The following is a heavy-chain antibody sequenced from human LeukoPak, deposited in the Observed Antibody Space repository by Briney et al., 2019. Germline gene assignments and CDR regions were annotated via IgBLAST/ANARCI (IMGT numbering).Heavy chain of an antibody. Sequence: GGSMRPSSAASGFTFSSYWMSWVRQAQGKGLEWVANIKQDGSEKYYVDSVKGRFTISRDNAKNSLYLQMNSLRAEDTAVYYCAKDLASYYYDSSGYEKDYWGQGTLVTVSS. CDR1: GFTFSSYW. CDR3: AKDLASYYYDSSGYEKDY. J-gene: IGHJ4*02. D-gene: IGHD3-22*01. V-gene: IGHV3-7*03. CDR2: IKQDGSEK.